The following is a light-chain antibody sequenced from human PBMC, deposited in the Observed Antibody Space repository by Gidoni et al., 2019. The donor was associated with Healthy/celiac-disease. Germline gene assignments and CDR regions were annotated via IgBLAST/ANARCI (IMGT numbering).Light chain of an antibody. CDR2: DAS. J-gene: IGKJ4*01. CDR1: HSVSSN. CDR3: QQRSNWLLT. V-gene: IGKV3-11*01. Sequence: EIVLTHSPATLSLSPGERATLACRAGHSVSSNLAWYQQQPGQAPRLLMYDASNRATGIPARFSGSGSGTDFTLTISSLEPEDFAVYYCQQRSNWLLTFGGGTKVEIK.